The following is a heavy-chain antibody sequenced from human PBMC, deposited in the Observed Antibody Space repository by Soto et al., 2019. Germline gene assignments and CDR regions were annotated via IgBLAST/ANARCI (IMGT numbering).Heavy chain of an antibody. CDR2: ISYDGSNK. CDR1: GFTFSSYG. CDR3: AKDSREVLLQYYFDY. J-gene: IGHJ4*02. V-gene: IGHV3-30*18. Sequence: GGSLRLSCAASGFTFSSYGMHWVRQAPGKGLEWVAVISYDGSNKYYADSVKGRFTISRDNSKNTLYLQMNSLRAEDTAVYYCAKDSREVLLQYYFDYWGQGTLVTVSS. D-gene: IGHD3-22*01.